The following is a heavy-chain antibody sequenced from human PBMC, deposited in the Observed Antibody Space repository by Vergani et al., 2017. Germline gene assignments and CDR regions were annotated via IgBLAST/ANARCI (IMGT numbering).Heavy chain of an antibody. CDR2: ISSSSSYI. Sequence: EVQLVESGGGVVQPGGSLRLSCAASGFTFSSYSMNWVRQAPGKGLEWVSSISSSSSYIYYADSVKGRFTISRDNAKNSLYLQMNSLRAEDTAVYYCARGTAYDYGFDYWGQGTLVTVSS. D-gene: IGHD4-17*01. J-gene: IGHJ4*02. V-gene: IGHV3-21*01. CDR3: ARGTAYDYGFDY. CDR1: GFTFSSYS.